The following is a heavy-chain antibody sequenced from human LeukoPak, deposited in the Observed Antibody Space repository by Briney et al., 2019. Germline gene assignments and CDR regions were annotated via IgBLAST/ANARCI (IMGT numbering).Heavy chain of an antibody. CDR3: ARAVVVPAAIGGWFDP. CDR2: IYYSGST. CDR1: GGSISSSSYY. Sequence: SETLSLTCTVSGGSISSSSYYWGWIRQPPGKGLEWIGSIYYSGSTYYNPSLKSRVTISVDTSKNQFSLKPSSVTAADTAVYYCARAVVVPAAIGGWFDPWGQGTLVTVSS. V-gene: IGHV4-39*07. D-gene: IGHD2-2*01. J-gene: IGHJ5*02.